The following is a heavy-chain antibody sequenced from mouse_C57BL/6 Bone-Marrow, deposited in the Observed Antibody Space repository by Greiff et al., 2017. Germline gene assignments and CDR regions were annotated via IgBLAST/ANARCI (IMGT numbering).Heavy chain of an antibody. V-gene: IGHV1-66*01. D-gene: IGHD1-2*01. Sequence: QVQLKQSGPELVKPGASVTISCKASGYSFTSYYIHWVKQRPGQGLAWIGWIYPGCGNTKYNAQFKGKATLPADTSSSTAYMQLIRLTSEDSAVYDCEIHERRYYYAMDYWGQGTSVTVSA. CDR2: IYPGCGNT. CDR3: EIHERRYYYAMDY. J-gene: IGHJ4*01. CDR1: GYSFTSYY.